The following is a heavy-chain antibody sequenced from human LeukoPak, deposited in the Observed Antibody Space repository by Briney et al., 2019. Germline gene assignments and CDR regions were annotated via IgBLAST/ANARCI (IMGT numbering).Heavy chain of an antibody. CDR2: ISSSSNTI. CDR1: GFTFSTYS. D-gene: IGHD3-10*01. J-gene: IGHJ4*02. Sequence: GGSLRLSCAASGFTFSTYSMNWVRQAPGKGLEWVSYISSSSNTIYYADSVKGRFSISRDNAKNLLYLQMNSLRAEDTAVYYCAREYGFGYWGQGTLVTVSS. V-gene: IGHV3-48*01. CDR3: AREYGFGY.